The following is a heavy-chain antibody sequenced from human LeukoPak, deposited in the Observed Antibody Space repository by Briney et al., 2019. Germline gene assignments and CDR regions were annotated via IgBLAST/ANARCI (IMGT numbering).Heavy chain of an antibody. CDR2: IYYSGST. CDR1: GGSISSSSYY. J-gene: IGHJ4*02. CDR3: AREGSTGYYNY. V-gene: IGHV4-39*07. D-gene: IGHD3-9*01. Sequence: SETLSLTCTVSGGSISSSSYYWGWIRQPPGKGLEWIGSIYYSGSTYYNPSLKSRVTISVDTSKNQFSLKLSSVTAADTAVYYGAREGSTGYYNYWGQGTLVTVSS.